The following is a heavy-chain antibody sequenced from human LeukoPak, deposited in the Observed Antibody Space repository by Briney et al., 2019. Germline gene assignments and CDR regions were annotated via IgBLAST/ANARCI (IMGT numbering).Heavy chain of an antibody. CDR3: AKGGSYAPLDY. V-gene: IGHV3-23*01. D-gene: IGHD1-26*01. J-gene: IGHJ4*02. CDR2: ISTSGGDT. CDR1: GFTFTDSA. Sequence: GGSLRLSCAASGFTFTDSAMTWVRQAPGKGLEWVSAISTSGGDTIYTDSVKDRFTISRDNSKNTLYLHMNSLRAEDTAIYYCAKGGSYAPLDYWGQGTLVTVSS.